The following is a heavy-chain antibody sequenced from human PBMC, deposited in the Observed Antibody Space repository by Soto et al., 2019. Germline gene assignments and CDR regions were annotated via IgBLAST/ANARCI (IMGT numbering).Heavy chain of an antibody. CDR1: GGSISGANW. J-gene: IGHJ6*02. V-gene: IGHV4-4*02. CDR3: ARGYYEMLTGNYKESYYHDMDV. Sequence: QVQLQESGPGLVKPSGTLSLTCAVSGGSISGANWWSWVRQSPGKGLEWIGEIYHGGSTNYNPSLRSRVTISVDKSKNHFSLGLSSVTAADTAVYYCARGYYEMLTGNYKESYYHDMDVWGQGTTVTVSS. D-gene: IGHD3-9*01. CDR2: IYHGGST.